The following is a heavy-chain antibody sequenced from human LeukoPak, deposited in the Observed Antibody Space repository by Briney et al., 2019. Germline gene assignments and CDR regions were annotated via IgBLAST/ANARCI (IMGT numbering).Heavy chain of an antibody. V-gene: IGHV1-2*06. CDR1: GYSFSGYF. J-gene: IGHJ4*02. CDR3: ARVSMAVAGLLDY. CDR2: INPNNRDT. Sequence: ASVKVSCKASGYSFSGYFIHWVRQAPGQGLEWIGRINPNNRDTIFAQKFQGRVTMTRDTSISTAYMELSRLRSDDTAVYYCARVSMAVAGLLDYWGQGTLLTVSS. D-gene: IGHD6-19*01.